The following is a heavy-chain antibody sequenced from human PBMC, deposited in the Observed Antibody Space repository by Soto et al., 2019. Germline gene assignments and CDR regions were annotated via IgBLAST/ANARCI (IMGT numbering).Heavy chain of an antibody. D-gene: IGHD1-26*01. CDR2: ISYDGSNK. CDR1: GFTFSSYA. J-gene: IGHJ4*02. V-gene: IGHV3-30-3*01. Sequence: VQLVESGGGVVQPGRSLRLSCAASGFTFSSYAMHWVRQAPGKGLEWVAVISYDGSNKYYADSVKGRFTISRDNSKNTLYLQMNSLRAEDTAVYYCARGSIWYSGSPFDYWGQGTLVTVSS. CDR3: ARGSIWYSGSPFDY.